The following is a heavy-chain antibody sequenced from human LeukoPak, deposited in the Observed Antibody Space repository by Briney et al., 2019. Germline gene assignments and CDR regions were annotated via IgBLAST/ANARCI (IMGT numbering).Heavy chain of an antibody. V-gene: IGHV4-34*01. J-gene: IGHJ6*04. CDR3: ARRPITMVRGARKPYYYYGMDV. D-gene: IGHD3-10*01. Sequence: SETLSLTCAVYGGSFSGYYWSWIRQPPGKGLEWIGEINHSGSTNYNPPLKSRVTISVDTSKNQFSLKLSSVTAAVTAVYYCARRPITMVRGARKPYYYYGMDVWGKGTTVTVSS. CDR1: GGSFSGYY. CDR2: INHSGST.